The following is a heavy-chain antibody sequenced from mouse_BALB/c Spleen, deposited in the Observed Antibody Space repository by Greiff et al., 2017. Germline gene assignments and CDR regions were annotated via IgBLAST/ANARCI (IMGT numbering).Heavy chain of an antibody. D-gene: IGHD2-4*01. CDR3: ARSDYEGLFDY. V-gene: IGHV5-17*02. CDR2: ISSGSSTI. Sequence: EVQRVESGGGLVQPGGSRKLSCAASGFTFSSFGMHWVRQAPEKGLEWVAYISSGSSTIYYADTVKGRFTISRDNPKNTLFLQMTSLRSEDTAMYYCARSDYEGLFDYWGQGTTLTVSS. CDR1: GFTFSSFG. J-gene: IGHJ2*01.